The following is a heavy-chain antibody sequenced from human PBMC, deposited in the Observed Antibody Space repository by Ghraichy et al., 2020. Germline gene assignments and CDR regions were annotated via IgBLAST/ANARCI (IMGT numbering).Heavy chain of an antibody. Sequence: GGSLRLSCAASGFTFSSYWMSWVRQAPGKGLEWVANIKQDGSEKYYVDSVKGRFTISRDNAKNSLYLQMNSLRAEDTAVYYCARGGRGRVFDWLSSFVVYWGQGTLVTVSS. CDR2: IKQDGSEK. CDR3: ARGGRGRVFDWLSSFVVY. J-gene: IGHJ4*02. CDR1: GFTFSSYW. V-gene: IGHV3-7*01. D-gene: IGHD3-9*01.